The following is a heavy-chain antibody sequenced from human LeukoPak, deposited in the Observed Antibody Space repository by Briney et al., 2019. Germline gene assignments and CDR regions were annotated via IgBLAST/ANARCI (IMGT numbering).Heavy chain of an antibody. CDR1: RFTFSTYA. V-gene: IGHV3-23*01. CDR2: ISGSGDTT. D-gene: IGHD2-2*01. CDR3: AKSQRNDQQVVQRIDY. Sequence: GGSLRLSCTASRFTFSTYAMSWVRQAPGKGLEWVSSISGSGDTTYYTGSVKGWFTISRDNSKNPLYLQMSSLRAEDTAVYYCAKSQRNDQQVVQRIDYWGQGTLVTVSS. J-gene: IGHJ4*02.